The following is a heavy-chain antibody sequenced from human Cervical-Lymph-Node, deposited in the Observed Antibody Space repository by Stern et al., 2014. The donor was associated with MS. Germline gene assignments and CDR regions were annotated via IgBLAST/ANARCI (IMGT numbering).Heavy chain of an antibody. V-gene: IGHV1-18*01. J-gene: IGHJ4*02. CDR3: ARTYVRAFDY. Sequence: VQLVQSGSEVKKPGASVKVSCKASGYTFTNYGITWVRQAPGRGLEWMGWISAYNGDTNYAQNLQCRVTMTTDTSMTTAYMELRSLRSDDTAVYYCARTYVRAFDYWGQGSLVTVSS. CDR2: ISAYNGDT. D-gene: IGHD3-16*01. CDR1: GYTFTNYG.